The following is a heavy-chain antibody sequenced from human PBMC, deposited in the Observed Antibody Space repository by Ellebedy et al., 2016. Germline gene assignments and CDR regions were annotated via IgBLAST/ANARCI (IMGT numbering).Heavy chain of an antibody. D-gene: IGHD3-22*01. CDR1: GFTFSSYS. Sequence: GGSLRLSCAASGFTFSSYSMNWVRQAPGKGLEWVSSISSSSSYIYYADSVKGRFTISRDNAKNSLYLQMNSLRAEDTAVYYCARGFDYYDSSGYSLWGQGTLVTVSS. CDR2: ISSSSSYI. CDR3: ARGFDYYDSSGYSL. J-gene: IGHJ4*02. V-gene: IGHV3-21*01.